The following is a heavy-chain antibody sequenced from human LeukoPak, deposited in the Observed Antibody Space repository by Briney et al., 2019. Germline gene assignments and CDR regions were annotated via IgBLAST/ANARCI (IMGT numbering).Heavy chain of an antibody. J-gene: IGHJ4*02. CDR2: IYYSGST. CDR1: GGSISSYY. Sequence: SETLSLTCTVSGGSISSYYWSWIRQPPGKGLEWIGYIYYSGSTNYNPSLKSRVTISVDTSKNQFSLKLGSVTAADTAVYYCARVGSGSDAAFDYWGQGTLVTVSS. V-gene: IGHV4-59*01. D-gene: IGHD1-26*01. CDR3: ARVGSGSDAAFDY.